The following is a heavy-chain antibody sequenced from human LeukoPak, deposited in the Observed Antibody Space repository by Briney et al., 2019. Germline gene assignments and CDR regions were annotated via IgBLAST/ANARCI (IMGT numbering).Heavy chain of an antibody. D-gene: IGHD3-16*02. V-gene: IGHV3-30*18. CDR2: ISYDGSAK. Sequence: GGSLRRSCAASGFTFSSYGMHWVRQVPGKGLKWVAVISYDGSAKYYADSVKGRFTISRDNSKNTLSLQMNSLRPEDTAMYFCAKDRDPYRSRTWDSWGQGTLVIVSS. CDR3: AKDRDPYRSRTWDS. CDR1: GFTFSSYG. J-gene: IGHJ1*01.